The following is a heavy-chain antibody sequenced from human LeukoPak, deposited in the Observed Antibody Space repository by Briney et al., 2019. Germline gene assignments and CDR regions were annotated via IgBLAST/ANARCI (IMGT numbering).Heavy chain of an antibody. D-gene: IGHD5-24*01. Sequence: PGGSLRLSCAASGFTFSSYWMHWVRQAPGKGLVWVSRIKSDGSSTSYADSVKGRFTISRDNAKNTLYLQMNSLRAEDTAVYYCARDAVRGDGYNSYGFDIWGQGTMVTVSS. CDR2: IKSDGSST. V-gene: IGHV3-74*01. J-gene: IGHJ3*02. CDR3: ARDAVRGDGYNSYGFDI. CDR1: GFTFSSYW.